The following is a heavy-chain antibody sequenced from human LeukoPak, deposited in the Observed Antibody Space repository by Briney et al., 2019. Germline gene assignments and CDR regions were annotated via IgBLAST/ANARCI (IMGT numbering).Heavy chain of an antibody. D-gene: IGHD5-24*01. CDR1: GGTFSSYA. CDR2: IIPILGIA. CDR3: ARVKGGDGYSDEWGFDY. V-gene: IGHV1-69*04. Sequence: SVKVSCKASGGTFSSYAISWVRQAPGQGLEWMGRIIPILGIANYAQKFQGRVTITADKSTSTAYMELSSLRSEDTAVYYCARVKGGDGYSDEWGFDYWGQGTLVTVSS. J-gene: IGHJ4*02.